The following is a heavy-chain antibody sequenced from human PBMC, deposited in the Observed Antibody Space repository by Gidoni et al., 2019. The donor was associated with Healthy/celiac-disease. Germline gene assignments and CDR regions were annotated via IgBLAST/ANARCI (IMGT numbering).Heavy chain of an antibody. J-gene: IGHJ4*02. CDR1: GFTFSSYA. D-gene: IGHD3-3*01. Sequence: EVQLLESGGGLVQPGGSLRLSCAASGFTFSSYAMSWVRQAPGKGLEWVSAISGSGCSTYYADSVKGRFTISRDNSKNTLYLQMNSLRAEDTAVYYCAKAAWDYDFWSGYYWSYFDYWGQGTLVTVSS. CDR3: AKAAWDYDFWSGYYWSYFDY. CDR2: ISGSGCST. V-gene: IGHV3-23*01.